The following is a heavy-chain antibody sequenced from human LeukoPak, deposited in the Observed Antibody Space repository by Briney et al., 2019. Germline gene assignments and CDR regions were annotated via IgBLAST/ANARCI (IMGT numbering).Heavy chain of an antibody. V-gene: IGHV1-18*01. CDR1: GGSFSSYG. J-gene: IGHJ4*02. Sequence: ASVMVSCKASGGSFSSYGISWVRQAPGQWLEWMAWSSGTGYNMEYAQKFQGRVTMTTDTSTSTAYLELRSLRSDDTAVYYCARSRCSDSTSCYYFFFFDSWGQGSLVTVSS. D-gene: IGHD2-2*01. CDR2: SSGTGYNM. CDR3: ARSRCSDSTSCYYFFFFDS.